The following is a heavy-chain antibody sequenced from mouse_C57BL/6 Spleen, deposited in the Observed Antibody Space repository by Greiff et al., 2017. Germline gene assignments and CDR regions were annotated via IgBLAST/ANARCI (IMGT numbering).Heavy chain of an antibody. CDR3: ARGYSNGWYFDV. V-gene: IGHV1-52*01. CDR2: IDPSDSET. J-gene: IGHJ1*03. CDR1: GYTFTSYW. D-gene: IGHD2-5*01. Sequence: QVQLQQPGAELVRPGSSVKLSCKASGYTFTSYWMHWVKQRPIQGLEWIGNIDPSDSETHYNQKFKDKATLTVDKSSSTSYMQLSSRTSEDSAVYYCARGYSNGWYFDVWGTGTTVTVSS.